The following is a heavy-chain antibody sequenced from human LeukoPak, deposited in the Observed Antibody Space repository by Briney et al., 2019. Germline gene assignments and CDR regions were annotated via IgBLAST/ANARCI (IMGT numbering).Heavy chain of an antibody. CDR1: AYTFTSYW. CDR3: ARHNRAYYYGSGVALPGGMDV. V-gene: IGHV5-51*01. D-gene: IGHD3-10*01. J-gene: IGHJ6*02. CDR2: VYPGDSDT. Sequence: GESLKISSRGSAYTFTSYWIVCVRQMPGKGLEWMGIVYPGDSDTIYSPSFQGQVTISADKSISTAYLQWSSMKGSDTAVYHCARHNRAYYYGSGVALPGGMDVWGQGTTVTVSS.